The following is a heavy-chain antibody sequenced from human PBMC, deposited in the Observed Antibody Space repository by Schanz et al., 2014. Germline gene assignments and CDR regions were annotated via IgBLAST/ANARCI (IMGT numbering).Heavy chain of an antibody. CDR2: INGDGSRT. D-gene: IGHD6-13*01. Sequence: EVQLVESGGGLVQPGGSLRLSCAASGFTFTNYAMSWVRQAPGKGLEWVSRINGDGSRTAYADSVKGRFTISRDNAKNALYLQMNTLRAEDTAVYYWLAPDYDMDVSGQGTTVTVSS. CDR1: GFTFTNYA. CDR3: LAPDYDMDV. V-gene: IGHV3-23*04. J-gene: IGHJ6*02.